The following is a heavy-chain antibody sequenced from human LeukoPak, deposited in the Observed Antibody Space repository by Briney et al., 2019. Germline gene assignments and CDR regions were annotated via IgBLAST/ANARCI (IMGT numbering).Heavy chain of an antibody. CDR1: GYTSTSYV. D-gene: IGHD4-11*01. J-gene: IGHJ4*02. CDR2: INTYTGNP. Sequence: ASVKVSCRASGYTSTSYVINWVRQAPGQGPEWMGWINTYTGNPSYAQGFTGRFVFSFDTSVSTAYLQITNLKAEDTAVYYCARGDDYGNYAVKWGQGTLVTVSS. CDR3: ARGDDYGNYAVK. V-gene: IGHV7-4-1*02.